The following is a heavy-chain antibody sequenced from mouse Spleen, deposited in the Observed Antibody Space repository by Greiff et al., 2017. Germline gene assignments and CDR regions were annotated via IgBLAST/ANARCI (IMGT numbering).Heavy chain of an antibody. Sequence: QVQLKESGPGLVQPSQSLSITCTVSGFSLTSYGVHWVRQSPGKGLEWLGVIWSGGSTDYNAAFISRLSISKDNSKSQVFFKMNSLQADDTAIYYCARCGEGYDRRFWFAYWGQGTLVTVSA. CDR1: GFSLTSYG. CDR3: ARCGEGYDRRFWFAY. D-gene: IGHD2-14*01. CDR2: IWSGGST. J-gene: IGHJ3*01. V-gene: IGHV2-2*01.